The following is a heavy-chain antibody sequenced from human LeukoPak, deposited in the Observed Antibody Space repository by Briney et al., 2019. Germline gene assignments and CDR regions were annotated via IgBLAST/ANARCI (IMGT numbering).Heavy chain of an antibody. V-gene: IGHV1-2*02. CDR1: GYTFTDYY. CDR2: INPNGGVT. Sequence: GASVKVSCKASGYTFTDYYIHWLRQAPGQGLEWMGWINPNGGVTKYPQKFQGRFTMTRDTSISTAYMELTRLRSDHTAVYYCARGRGGYGDYYWYFDLWGRGTLVTVPS. J-gene: IGHJ2*01. CDR3: ARGRGGYGDYYWYFDL. D-gene: IGHD4-17*01.